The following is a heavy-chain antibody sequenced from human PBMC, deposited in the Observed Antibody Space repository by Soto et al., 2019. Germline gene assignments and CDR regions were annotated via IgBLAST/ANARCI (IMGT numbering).Heavy chain of an antibody. CDR3: TTCIEVFEAKTYSSGQSPETDY. Sequence: GGSLRLSCAASGFTFSNAWMNWVRQAPGKGLEWVGRIKSKTDGGTTDYAAPVKGRFTISRDDSKNTLYLQMNSLKTEDTAVYYCTTCIEVFEAKTYSSGQSPETDYWGQGTLVTVSS. CDR1: GFTFSNAW. V-gene: IGHV3-15*07. J-gene: IGHJ4*02. CDR2: IKSKTDGGTT. D-gene: IGHD6-19*01.